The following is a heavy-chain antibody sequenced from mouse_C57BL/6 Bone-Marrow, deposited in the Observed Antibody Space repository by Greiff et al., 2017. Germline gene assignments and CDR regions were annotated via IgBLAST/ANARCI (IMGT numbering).Heavy chain of an antibody. CDR1: GFTFSDYG. Sequence: EVKLVESGGGLVKPGGSLKLSCAASGFTFSDYGMHWVRQAPEKGLALVAYISSGSSTIYYADTVKGRFTISRDNAKNTLFLQMTSLRSEDTAMYYCARQGGWLGWFAYWGQGTLVTVSA. V-gene: IGHV5-17*01. CDR3: ARQGGWLGWFAY. D-gene: IGHD2-3*01. J-gene: IGHJ3*01. CDR2: ISSGSSTI.